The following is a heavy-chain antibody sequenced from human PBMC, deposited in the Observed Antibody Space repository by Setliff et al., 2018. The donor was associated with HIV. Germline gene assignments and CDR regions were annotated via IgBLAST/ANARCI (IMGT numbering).Heavy chain of an antibody. Sequence: ASVKVSCKASGYTFTSYAMNWMRQAPGQGLEWMGWINTNTGNPTYAQGFTGRFVFSLDTSVSTAYLQISSLKAEDTAVYYCARDESDSLYYMDYYYMDVWGKGTTVTVSS. CDR1: GYTFTSYA. D-gene: IGHD3-10*01. CDR3: ARDESDSLYYMDYYYMDV. CDR2: INTNTGNP. V-gene: IGHV7-4-1*02. J-gene: IGHJ6*03.